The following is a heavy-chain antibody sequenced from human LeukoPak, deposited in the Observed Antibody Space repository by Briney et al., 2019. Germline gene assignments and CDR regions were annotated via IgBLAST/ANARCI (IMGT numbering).Heavy chain of an antibody. J-gene: IGHJ4*02. Sequence: SVKVSCKASGGTFSSYTISWVRQAPGQGLEWMGRIIPILGIANYAPKFQGRVTITADKSTTTAYMELSSLRSEDTAVYYCASRGDTYCGGDCYSNWGQGTLVTVSS. V-gene: IGHV1-69*02. CDR3: ASRGDTYCGGDCYSN. D-gene: IGHD2-21*01. CDR2: IIPILGIA. CDR1: GGTFSSYT.